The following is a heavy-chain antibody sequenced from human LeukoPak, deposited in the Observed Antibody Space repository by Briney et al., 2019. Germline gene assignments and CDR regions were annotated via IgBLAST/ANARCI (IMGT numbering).Heavy chain of an antibody. J-gene: IGHJ4*02. V-gene: IGHV3-23*01. CDR1: GFSFSSSP. Sequence: VGSLRLSCPASGFSFSSSPMGWVRQAPGKGVEWVSSIHAGGSDPFYGDSVQGRFTISRDNSKNTLSLQLNRLRVEDTAVYFCAKGCHQFKPFFYCGQGTLVAVSS. CDR2: IHAGGSDP. CDR3: AKGCHQFKPFFY. D-gene: IGHD2-8*01.